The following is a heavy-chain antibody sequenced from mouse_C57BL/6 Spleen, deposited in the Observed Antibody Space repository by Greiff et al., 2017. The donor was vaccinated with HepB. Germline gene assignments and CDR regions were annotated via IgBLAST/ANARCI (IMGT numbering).Heavy chain of an antibody. J-gene: IGHJ3*01. V-gene: IGHV1-15*01. CDR1: GYTFTDYE. Sequence: QVHVKQSGAELVRPGASVTLSCKASGYTFTDYEMHWVKQTPVHGLEWIGAIDPETGGTAYNQKFKGKAILTADKSSSTAYMELRSLTSEDSAVYYCTRSGLLLRFAYWGQGTLVTVSA. D-gene: IGHD2-13*01. CDR2: IDPETGGT. CDR3: TRSGLLLRFAY.